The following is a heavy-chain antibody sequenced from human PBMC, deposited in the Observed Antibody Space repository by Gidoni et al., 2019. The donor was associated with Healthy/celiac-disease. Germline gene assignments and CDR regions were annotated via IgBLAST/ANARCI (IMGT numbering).Heavy chain of an antibody. CDR2: IYTSGST. D-gene: IGHD3-3*01. V-gene: IGHV4-4*07. CDR3: ARTTTTLFGSYYYYYGMDV. CDR1: GGSISSYS. Sequence: QVQLQESGPGLVKPSETLSLTCTVSGGSISSYSWSWIRQPPGKGLEWLGSIYTSGSTNYNPSLKSRVTMSVDTSKNQFSLKLSSVTAADTAVYYCARTTTTLFGSYYYYYGMDVWGQGTTVTVSS. J-gene: IGHJ6*02.